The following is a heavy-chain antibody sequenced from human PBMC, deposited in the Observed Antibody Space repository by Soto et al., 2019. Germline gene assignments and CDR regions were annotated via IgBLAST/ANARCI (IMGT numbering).Heavy chain of an antibody. V-gene: IGHV1-24*01. CDR3: ARSPSWETTVTPYYFDY. CDR2: FDPEDGEA. Sequence: ASVKVSCKVSGYINIELSMHWVRQATGKGLEWMGGFDPEDGEAIYPQKFQGRVTMTRNTSISTAYMELSSLRSEDTAVYYCARSPSWETTVTPYYFDYWGQGTLVTVSS. J-gene: IGHJ4*02. D-gene: IGHD4-4*01. CDR1: GYINIELS.